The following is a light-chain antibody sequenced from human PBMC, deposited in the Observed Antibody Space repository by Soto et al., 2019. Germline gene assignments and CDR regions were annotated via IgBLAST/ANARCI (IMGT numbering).Light chain of an antibody. CDR1: SSDVGGYNY. Sequence: QSVLTQPASVSGSPGQSITISCTGTSSDVGGYNYVSWYQQHPGKAPKLMIYEVSNRPSGVSNRFSGSKSGNTASLTISGLQAEDEADYYCSSYTSSDTPSWVFGGGTKVTVL. CDR2: EVS. CDR3: SSYTSSDTPSWV. V-gene: IGLV2-14*01. J-gene: IGLJ3*02.